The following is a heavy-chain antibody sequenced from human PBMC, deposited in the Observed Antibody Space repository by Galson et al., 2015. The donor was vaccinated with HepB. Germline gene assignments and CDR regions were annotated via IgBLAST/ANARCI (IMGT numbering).Heavy chain of an antibody. J-gene: IGHJ4*02. D-gene: IGHD6-19*01. CDR1: GFTVSRNY. V-gene: IGHV3-53*01. CDR2: IYNDGGT. Sequence: SLRLSCAASGFTVSRNYMSWVRQAPGKGLEWVSFIYNDGGTYYADSVKGRFTISRDNSKNTLNLQMNRLRAEDTAVYYCATSQWPPAASDYWGQGTLVTVSS. CDR3: ATSQWPPAASDY.